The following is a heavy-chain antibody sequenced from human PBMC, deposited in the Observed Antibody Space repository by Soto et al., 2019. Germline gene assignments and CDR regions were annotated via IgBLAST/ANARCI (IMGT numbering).Heavy chain of an antibody. D-gene: IGHD5-12*01. V-gene: IGHV3-30-3*01. CDR2: ISYDGSNK. Sequence: GGSLRLSCAASGFTFSSYAMHWVRQAPGKGLEWVAVISYDGSNKYYADSVKGRFTISRDNSKNTLYLQMNSLRAEDTAVYYCARDGRDGYKRSPETGDYWGQGTLVTVSS. CDR1: GFTFSSYA. J-gene: IGHJ4*02. CDR3: ARDGRDGYKRSPETGDY.